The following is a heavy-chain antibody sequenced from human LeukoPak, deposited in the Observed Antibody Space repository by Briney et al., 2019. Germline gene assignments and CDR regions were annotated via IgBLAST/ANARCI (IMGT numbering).Heavy chain of an antibody. CDR2: MIPMSGTA. D-gene: IGHD2-15*01. V-gene: IGHV1-69*04. Sequence: PGSVSDTPSVHTVTNYAFNWGRQAPGQGGGWMGKMIPMSGTANYAQQFQGRVNFTADKPTSTAYMDLASLRSEDTAIYFCAGDASLLASRGNIFALWGQGTLVTVSS. CDR1: VHTVTNYA. J-gene: IGHJ4*02. CDR3: AGDASLLASRGNIFAL.